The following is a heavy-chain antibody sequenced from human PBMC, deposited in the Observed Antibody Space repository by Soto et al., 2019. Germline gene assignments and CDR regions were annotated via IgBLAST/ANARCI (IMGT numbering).Heavy chain of an antibody. D-gene: IGHD3-22*01. Sequence: ESGGGVVQPGRSLTLSCAASGVTFSTYGMHWVRQAPGKGLEWVALISFDASNKYYADSVKGRFTISRDNSKNTLFLLMDSMRAEDTAVYYCAKEHDGSGYFHQYGMDVWGQGTTVTVSS. CDR1: GVTFSTYG. J-gene: IGHJ6*02. CDR2: ISFDASNK. V-gene: IGHV3-30*18. CDR3: AKEHDGSGYFHQYGMDV.